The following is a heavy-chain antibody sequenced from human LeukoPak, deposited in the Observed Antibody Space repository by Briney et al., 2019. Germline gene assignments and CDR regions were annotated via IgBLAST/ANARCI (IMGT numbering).Heavy chain of an antibody. J-gene: IGHJ3*01. CDR1: GVSISSHY. CDR2: IYSIGST. D-gene: IGHD2-21*02. V-gene: IGHV4-4*07. CDR3: ARDPAGDGAAAFDF. Sequence: SETLSLTCTVSGVSISSHYWSWIRQPAGKELEWIGRIYSIGSTNYNPSLSSRVTIAVDRSNNQFSLRLSSVTAADTAVYYCARDPAGDGAAAFDFWGQGTTVSVSS.